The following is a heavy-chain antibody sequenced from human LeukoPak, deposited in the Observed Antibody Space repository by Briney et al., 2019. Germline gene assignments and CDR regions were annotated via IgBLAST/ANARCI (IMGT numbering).Heavy chain of an antibody. CDR1: GFTFSNYA. Sequence: GGSLRPSCAASGFTFSNYAIHWIRQGPGKGLKWVAIISYDGTNKYYADSVKGRFSISRDNSKNTLYLQMNSLRPEDTAVYYCAKAVGFGEAYGMDVWGQGTTVTVSS. CDR2: ISYDGTNK. CDR3: AKAVGFGEAYGMDV. J-gene: IGHJ6*02. D-gene: IGHD3-10*01. V-gene: IGHV3-30*18.